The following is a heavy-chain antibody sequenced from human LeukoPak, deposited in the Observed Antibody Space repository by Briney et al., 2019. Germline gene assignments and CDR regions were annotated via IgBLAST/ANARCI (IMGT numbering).Heavy chain of an antibody. CDR2: IYYSGST. Sequence: PSETLSLTCTVSGGSISSYYWSWIRQPPGKGLEWIGYIYYSGSTNYNPSLKSRVTISVDTSKNQFSLKLSSVTAADTAVYYCARYDIVVVPAANGGFDPWGQGTLVTVSS. CDR3: ARYDIVVVPAANGGFDP. J-gene: IGHJ5*02. D-gene: IGHD2-2*01. CDR1: GGSISSYY. V-gene: IGHV4-59*12.